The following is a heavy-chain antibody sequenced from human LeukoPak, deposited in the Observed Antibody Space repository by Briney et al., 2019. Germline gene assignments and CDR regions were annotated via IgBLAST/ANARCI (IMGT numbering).Heavy chain of an antibody. Sequence: SETLSLTCTVSGGSISSYYWSWIRQPPGKGLEWIGYIYYSGSTSYHPSLKSRVTISVDTSKNQSSLKLSSVTAADTAVYYCARLSYDYFDYWGQGTLGTVSS. J-gene: IGHJ4*02. CDR1: GGSISSYY. D-gene: IGHD5-12*01. CDR2: IYYSGST. V-gene: IGHV4-59*08. CDR3: ARLSYDYFDY.